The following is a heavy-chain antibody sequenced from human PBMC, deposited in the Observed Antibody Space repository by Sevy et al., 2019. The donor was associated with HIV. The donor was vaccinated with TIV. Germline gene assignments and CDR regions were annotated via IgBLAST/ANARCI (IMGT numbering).Heavy chain of an antibody. CDR3: SKGGGALDGGMDV. V-gene: IGHV4-31*03. Sequence: SETLSLTCTVSGGSVSSSGYYWNWVRQHPGKGLEWIGYIYSGNTYYNPSLRSRLTISLDTSKNQFSVKLSSVTAADTAVYYCSKGGGALDGGMDVWGQGITVTVSS. J-gene: IGHJ6*02. CDR1: GGSVSSSGYY. D-gene: IGHD2-21*01. CDR2: IYSGNT.